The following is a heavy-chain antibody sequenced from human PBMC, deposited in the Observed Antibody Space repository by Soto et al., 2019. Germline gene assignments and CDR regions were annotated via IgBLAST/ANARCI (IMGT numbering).Heavy chain of an antibody. Sequence: QVQLVQSGDEVKKPGASVKVSCKASGYILVNYGIAWVRQATGQGLEWLGWISPYTGNTHSATQVQGRLTMTTDTSTSTAHMDLGSLTSDDTAVYYCVMVDNYVTPTPQDVWGQGTTVTVSS. J-gene: IGHJ6*02. CDR3: VMVDNYVTPTPQDV. V-gene: IGHV1-18*01. D-gene: IGHD3-16*01. CDR2: ISPYTGNT. CDR1: GYILVNYG.